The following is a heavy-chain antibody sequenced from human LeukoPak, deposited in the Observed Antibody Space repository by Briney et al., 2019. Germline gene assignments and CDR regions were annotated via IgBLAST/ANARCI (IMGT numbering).Heavy chain of an antibody. D-gene: IGHD6-13*01. CDR2: IYYSGST. V-gene: IGHV4-61*05. Sequence: PSETLSLTCTVSGGSISSSSYYWGWIRQPPGKGLEWIGYIYYSGSTNYNPSLKSRVTISVDTSKNQFSLKLSSVTAADTAVYYCARNLAAAGYYYYYGMDVWGQGTTVTVSS. J-gene: IGHJ6*02. CDR1: GGSISSSSYY. CDR3: ARNLAAAGYYYYYGMDV.